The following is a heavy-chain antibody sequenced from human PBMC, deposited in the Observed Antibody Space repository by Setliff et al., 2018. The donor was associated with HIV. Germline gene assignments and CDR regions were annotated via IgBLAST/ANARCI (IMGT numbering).Heavy chain of an antibody. CDR3: AGSILTGYYTFGADY. CDR1: GYTFTSYY. D-gene: IGHD3-9*01. V-gene: IGHV1-46*01. Sequence: GASVKVSCKASGYTFTSYYIHWVRQAPGQGLEWMGVIHPSGGSTNYAQKFQGRVTITTDESTTTAYMELSSLRSEDTALYYCAGSILTGYYTFGADYWGQGTLVTVSS. CDR2: IHPSGGST. J-gene: IGHJ4*02.